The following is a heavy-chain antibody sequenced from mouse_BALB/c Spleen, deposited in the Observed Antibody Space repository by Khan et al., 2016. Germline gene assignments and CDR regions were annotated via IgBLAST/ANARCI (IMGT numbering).Heavy chain of an antibody. Sequence: QSQLVQSGPELKKPGETVRISCKASGYTFTNYGMNWVKQAPGKGLKWMGWINTYTGEPTYADDFKGRFAFSLETSASTAYLQINNLKNEDTATYCCARPDYGSSRGFAYWGQGTLVTVSA. J-gene: IGHJ3*01. CDR3: ARPDYGSSRGFAY. CDR2: INTYTGEP. CDR1: GYTFTNYG. D-gene: IGHD1-1*01. V-gene: IGHV9-3-1*01.